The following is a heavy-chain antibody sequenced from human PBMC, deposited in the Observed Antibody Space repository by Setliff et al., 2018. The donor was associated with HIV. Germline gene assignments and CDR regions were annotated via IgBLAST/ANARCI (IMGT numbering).Heavy chain of an antibody. CDR2: IYYSGST. CDR3: ARGAPCGSGRHRWNS. Sequence: PSETLSLTCTVSGLSMSRSSYYWGWIRQPPGKGLEWIGSIYYSGSTYYNPSLTSRVTISVDTSNNKFSLRLTSVTAADTALYYCARGAPCGSGRHRWNSWGQGTLVTVSS. D-gene: IGHD3-10*01. CDR1: GLSMSRSSYY. V-gene: IGHV4-39*07. J-gene: IGHJ4*02.